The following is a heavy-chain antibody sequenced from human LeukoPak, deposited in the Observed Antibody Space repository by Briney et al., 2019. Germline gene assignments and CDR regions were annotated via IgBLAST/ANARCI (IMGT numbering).Heavy chain of an antibody. D-gene: IGHD6-19*01. CDR1: GFTFTSYN. CDR2: ISDSGTTI. Sequence: GGSLRLSCAASGFTFTSYNMNWVRQAPGKGLEWVSYISDSGTTIYYADSVKGRFTISRDNAKNSLYLQMNSLSAEDTAVYYCVRDHSGWSLDPWGQGTLVTVSS. CDR3: VRDHSGWSLDP. V-gene: IGHV3-48*03. J-gene: IGHJ5*02.